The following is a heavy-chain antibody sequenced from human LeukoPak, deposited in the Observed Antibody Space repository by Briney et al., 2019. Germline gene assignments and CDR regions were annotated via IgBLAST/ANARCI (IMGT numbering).Heavy chain of an antibody. CDR3: AINGYSYGLDY. Sequence: VSVKVSCKTSGYTFTTNGIDWERQAPGQGLEWMGCISAYNGNTNYAQTLQGRFTITTDTSTSTAFMELRSLRSDDTAVYYCAINGYSYGLDYWGQGTLVTVSS. CDR2: ISAYNGNT. D-gene: IGHD5-18*01. CDR1: GYTFTTNG. J-gene: IGHJ4*02. V-gene: IGHV1-18*01.